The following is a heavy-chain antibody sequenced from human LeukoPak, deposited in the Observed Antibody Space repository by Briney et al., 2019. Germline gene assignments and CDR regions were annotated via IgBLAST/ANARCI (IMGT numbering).Heavy chain of an antibody. Sequence: SETLSLTCSVSGGSISSSGYFWGWIRQPPGKGLEWIGSIYYSGSTYYNPSLKSRVTISVDTSKNQFSLKLSSVTAADTAVYYCARREGARPMDYWGQGTLVTVSS. D-gene: IGHD6-6*01. CDR2: IYYSGST. CDR3: ARREGARPMDY. CDR1: GGSISSSGYF. V-gene: IGHV4-39*01. J-gene: IGHJ4*02.